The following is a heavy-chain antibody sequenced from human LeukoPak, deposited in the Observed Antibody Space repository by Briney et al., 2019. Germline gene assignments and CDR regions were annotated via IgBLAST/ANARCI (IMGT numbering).Heavy chain of an antibody. CDR2: IYSGGST. D-gene: IGHD4-17*01. V-gene: IGHV3-53*01. CDR1: GFTVSSNY. Sequence: GGSLRLSCAASGFTVSSNYMSWVRQAPEKGLEWVSVIYSGGSTYYADSVKGRFTISRDNSKNTLYLQMNSLRAEDTAVYYCARSEYGDYVHDYWGQGTLVTVSS. J-gene: IGHJ4*02. CDR3: ARSEYGDYVHDY.